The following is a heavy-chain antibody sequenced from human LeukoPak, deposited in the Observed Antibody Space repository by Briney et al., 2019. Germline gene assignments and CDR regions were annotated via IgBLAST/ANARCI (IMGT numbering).Heavy chain of an antibody. V-gene: IGHV1-18*04. CDR1: GYTFTGYY. CDR2: ISAYNGNT. D-gene: IGHD3-22*01. CDR3: ARGDYDSSGYYYGYYFDY. Sequence: ASVKVSRKASGYTFTGYYMHWVRQAPGQGLEWMGWISAYNGNTNYAQKLQGRVTMTTDTSTSTAYMELRSLRSDDTAVYYCARGDYDSSGYYYGYYFDYWGQGTLVTVSS. J-gene: IGHJ4*02.